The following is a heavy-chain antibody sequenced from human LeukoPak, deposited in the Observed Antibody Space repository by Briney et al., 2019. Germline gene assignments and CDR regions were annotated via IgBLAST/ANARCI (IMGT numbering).Heavy chain of an antibody. CDR1: GYSISSGSY. D-gene: IGHD6-13*01. V-gene: IGHV4-38-2*01. CDR2: IYHSGDT. CDR3: SRQGSRSWYGDFDY. J-gene: IGHJ4*02. Sequence: SETLSLTCAVSGYSISSGSYWGWVRQPPGKGLEWIGSIYHSGDTYYDPSLRSRLTISVDKFKNQFSLKLTSMTAADTAVYYCSRQGSRSWYGDFDYWGQGTLVTVSS.